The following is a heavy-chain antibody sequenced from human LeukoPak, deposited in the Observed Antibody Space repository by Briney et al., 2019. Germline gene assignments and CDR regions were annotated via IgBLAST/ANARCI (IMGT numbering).Heavy chain of an antibody. CDR1: GGSISTTSYY. Sequence: PSETPSLTCTASGGSISTTSYYWVWIRQPPGKGLEWIGNFYYSGGTYSSPSLKSRVTMSLDTSKNQFSLKLSSVTAADTAVYFCARKADYGAYFDYWGQGTLVTVSS. J-gene: IGHJ4*02. D-gene: IGHD4-17*01. CDR3: ARKADYGAYFDY. V-gene: IGHV4-39*07. CDR2: FYYSGGT.